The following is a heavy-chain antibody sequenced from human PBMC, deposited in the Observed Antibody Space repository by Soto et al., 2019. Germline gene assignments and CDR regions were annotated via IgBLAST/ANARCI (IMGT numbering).Heavy chain of an antibody. CDR2: ISWDGGST. Sequence: GGSLRLSCAASGFTFDDYTMHWVRQAPGKGLEWVSLISWDGGSTYYADSVKGRFTISRDNSKNSLYLQMNSLRTEDTALYYCAKDMSAYCGGDCSLSYYYYYGMDVWGQGTTVTVSS. V-gene: IGHV3-43*01. J-gene: IGHJ6*02. D-gene: IGHD2-21*02. CDR3: AKDMSAYCGGDCSLSYYYYYGMDV. CDR1: GFTFDDYT.